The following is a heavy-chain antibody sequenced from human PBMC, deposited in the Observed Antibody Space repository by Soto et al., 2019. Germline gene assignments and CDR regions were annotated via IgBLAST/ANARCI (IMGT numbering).Heavy chain of an antibody. CDR2: TGSGTGPG. CDR1: GGSLSTNP. D-gene: IGHD2-15*01. CDR3: ARRHSGGFFRFFDS. Sequence: GASVKVSCKASGGSLSTNPISWVRQAPGQGLEWMGGTGSGTGPGNHAQKFQGRLTVTADKSTSTVYMELTNLPSEDTAVYYCARRHSGGFFRFFDSWGQGTLVTVSS. J-gene: IGHJ4*02. V-gene: IGHV1-69*06.